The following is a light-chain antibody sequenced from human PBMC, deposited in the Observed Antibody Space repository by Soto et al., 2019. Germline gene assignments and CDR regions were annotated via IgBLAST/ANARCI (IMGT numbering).Light chain of an antibody. Sequence: QSVLTQPASVSGSPGQSIIISCTGTSSDVGGYNYVSWYQQHPGKAPKLMIYDVSNRPSGVSDRFSGSKSGNTASLTISGLQAEDEADFYCSSYTSSNTSVVFGGGTKVTVL. J-gene: IGLJ2*01. CDR2: DVS. V-gene: IGLV2-14*03. CDR1: SSDVGGYNY. CDR3: SSYTSSNTSVV.